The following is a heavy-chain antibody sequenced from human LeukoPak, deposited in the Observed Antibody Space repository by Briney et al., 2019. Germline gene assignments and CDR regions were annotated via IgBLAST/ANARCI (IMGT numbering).Heavy chain of an antibody. CDR1: GYTFTSYG. CDR3: ARAYGKWNDVYFYAFDL. D-gene: IGHD1-20*01. CDR2: ISAYNGNT. J-gene: IGHJ3*01. Sequence: ASVKVSCKASGYTFTSYGINWVRQAPGQGLEWMGWISAYNGNTNYAQKLQGRVTMTTDTSTSTAYMELRSLRSDDTALYYCARAYGKWNDVYFYAFDLWGQGTMVTVSS. V-gene: IGHV1-18*01.